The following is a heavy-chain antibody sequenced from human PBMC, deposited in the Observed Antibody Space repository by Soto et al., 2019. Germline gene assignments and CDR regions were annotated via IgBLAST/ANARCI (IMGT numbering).Heavy chain of an antibody. D-gene: IGHD3-3*01. CDR1: GSTFISYA. J-gene: IGHJ5*02. V-gene: IGHV3-23*01. CDR3: VRVEYYDFTNWFDH. Sequence: HPGGSLRLSCADSGSTFISYAMSWVRQAPGKGLEWVSVISGSGDATYYAESVKGRFTISRDNSKNTLYLQMNSLRVEDTAVYYCVRVEYYDFTNWFDHCGQGTLVTVSS. CDR2: ISGSGDAT.